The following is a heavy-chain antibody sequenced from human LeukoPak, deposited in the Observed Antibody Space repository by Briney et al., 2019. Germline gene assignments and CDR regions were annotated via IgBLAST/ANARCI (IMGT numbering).Heavy chain of an antibody. J-gene: IGHJ4*02. CDR2: TLYDGSNN. CDR1: GFTFSNYG. Sequence: PGGSPRLSCAASGFTFSNYGMHWVRQAPGKGLEWVAVTLYDGSNNYYADSVKGRFTISRDDSNNTLYLQMHSLRAEDTALYFCARDEGAFGGIIVPRDWGQGTLVTVSS. CDR3: ARDEGAFGGIIVPRD. V-gene: IGHV3-30*03. D-gene: IGHD3-16*02.